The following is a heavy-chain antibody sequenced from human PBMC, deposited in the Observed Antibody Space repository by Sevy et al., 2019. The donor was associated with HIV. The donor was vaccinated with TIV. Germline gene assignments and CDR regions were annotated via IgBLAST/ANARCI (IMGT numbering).Heavy chain of an antibody. D-gene: IGHD2-2*01. CDR3: AREGCSKPHDY. CDR1: GFTFSNYA. CDR2: FSFGCGKI. Sequence: GGSLRLSCAASGFTFSNYAMSWVRQAPGKGPEWVSTFSFGCGKINYEDSVKGRFTISRDNSKNTLYLQMNSLRAEDTALYYCAREGCSKPHDYWGQGTLVTVSS. J-gene: IGHJ4*02. V-gene: IGHV3-23*01.